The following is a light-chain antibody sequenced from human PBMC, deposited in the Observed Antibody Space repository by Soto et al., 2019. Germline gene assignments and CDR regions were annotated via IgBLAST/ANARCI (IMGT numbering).Light chain of an antibody. Sequence: EIVMTQSPPSLTVTPGEPASISWRSSQRLLHSNGNTCLDWYLQKPGQSPQLLIYLGSNRASGVPDRVSGSEAGTDFTLKISRVEAEDVGVYYCMQALQTPYTFGQGTKLEIK. CDR3: MQALQTPYT. J-gene: IGKJ2*01. CDR1: QRLLHSNGNTC. V-gene: IGKV2-28*01. CDR2: LGS.